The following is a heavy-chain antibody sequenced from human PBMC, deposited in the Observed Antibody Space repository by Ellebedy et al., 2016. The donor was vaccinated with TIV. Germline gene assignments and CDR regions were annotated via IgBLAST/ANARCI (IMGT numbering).Heavy chain of an antibody. CDR2: IRSGGSTM. J-gene: IGHJ3*02. D-gene: IGHD3-10*01. CDR3: ARDRTGVLDI. V-gene: IGHV3-11*04. CDR1: GFTFSDYY. Sequence: GESLKISCAASGFTFSDYYMSWIRQAPGKGLEWVSYIRSGGSTMKYADSAKGRFAISRDNADNSLYLQMNSLRADETAVYYCARDRTGVLDIWGQGTMVTVSS.